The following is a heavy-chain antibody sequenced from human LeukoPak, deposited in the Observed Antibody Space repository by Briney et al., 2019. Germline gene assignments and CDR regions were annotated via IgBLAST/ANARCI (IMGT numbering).Heavy chain of an antibody. Sequence: PSETLSLTCAVYGGSFSGYYWSWIRQPPGKGLEWIGSIYYSGSTYYNPSLKSRVTISVDTSKNQFSLKLSSVTAADTAVYYCARDRGDGYNWFDPWGQGTLVTVSS. CDR3: ARDRGDGYNWFDP. V-gene: IGHV4-34*01. D-gene: IGHD5-24*01. CDR1: GGSFSGYY. CDR2: IYYSGST. J-gene: IGHJ5*02.